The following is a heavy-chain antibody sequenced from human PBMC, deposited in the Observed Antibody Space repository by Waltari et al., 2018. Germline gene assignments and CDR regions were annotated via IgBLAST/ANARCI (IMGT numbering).Heavy chain of an antibody. CDR2: MSYNGAT. Sequence: QLQLQASGPGLGQPSGTLSLIAVVSVGPVTRIRHPWAWIRQPPGQGLEWIGTMSYNGATYSSPSLKSRVTVSRDTSKNHLSLTLGSVTAADTAVYYCATYIGASIGTAAFDVWGQGTMVTVSS. CDR1: VGPVTRIRHP. CDR3: ATYIGASIGTAAFDV. D-gene: IGHD5-12*01. V-gene: IGHV4-39*02. J-gene: IGHJ3*01.